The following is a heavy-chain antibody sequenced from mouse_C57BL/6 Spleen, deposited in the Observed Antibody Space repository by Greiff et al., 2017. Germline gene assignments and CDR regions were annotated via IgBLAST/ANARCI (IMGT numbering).Heavy chain of an antibody. CDR3: ARWSVRWDYFDY. Sequence: QVQLKESGAELVQPGASVKLSCKASGYTFTGYWMHWVKQRPGRGLEWIGRIDPKSGGTKYNEKFKSKATLTVDKPSSAAYMQLSILTSEDSAVYYCARWSVRWDYFDYWRQGTTLTVSS. V-gene: IGHV1-72*01. J-gene: IGHJ2*01. CDR2: IDPKSGGT. D-gene: IGHD1-1*02. CDR1: GYTFTGYW.